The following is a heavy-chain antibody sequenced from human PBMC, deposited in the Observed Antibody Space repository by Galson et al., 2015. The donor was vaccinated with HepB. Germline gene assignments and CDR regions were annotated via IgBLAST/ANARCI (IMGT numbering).Heavy chain of an antibody. CDR1: GFTFDDYA. CDR3: AKVLRGYSYGSTFDY. CDR2: ISWNSGSI. D-gene: IGHD5-18*01. Sequence: SLRLSCAASGFTFDDYAMHWVRQAPGKGLEWVSGISWNSGSIGYADSVKGRFTISRDNAKNSLYLQMNSLRAEDTALYYCAKVLRGYSYGSTFDYWGQGTLVTVSS. J-gene: IGHJ4*02. V-gene: IGHV3-9*01.